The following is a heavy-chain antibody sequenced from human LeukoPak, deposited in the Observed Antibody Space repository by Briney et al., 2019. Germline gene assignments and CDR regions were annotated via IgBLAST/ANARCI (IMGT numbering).Heavy chain of an antibody. V-gene: IGHV3-30*04. CDR1: AFTFSSYA. D-gene: IGHD3-10*01. CDR3: ARDQYSTMVRGVIPHDAFDI. Sequence: PGRSLRLSCAASAFTFSSYAMHWVRQAPGKGLEWVAVMSFDGSHIYFADSVKGRFTISRDNSKNTLYLQMNSLRAEDTAVYYCARDQYSTMVRGVIPHDAFDIWGQGTMVTVSS. J-gene: IGHJ3*02. CDR2: MSFDGSHI.